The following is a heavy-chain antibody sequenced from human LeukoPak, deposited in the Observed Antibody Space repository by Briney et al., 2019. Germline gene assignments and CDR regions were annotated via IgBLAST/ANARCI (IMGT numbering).Heavy chain of an antibody. J-gene: IGHJ4*02. CDR1: GFTFSSYA. D-gene: IGHD5-18*01. CDR2: ISGSGGST. Sequence: PGGSLRLSCAASGFTFSSYAMSWARQAPGKGLEWVSAISGSGGSTYYADSVKGRFTISRDNSRNTLYVQMNSLRAEDTAVYYCAKDRGSGYSYFDYWGQGTLVTVSS. CDR3: AKDRGSGYSYFDY. V-gene: IGHV3-23*01.